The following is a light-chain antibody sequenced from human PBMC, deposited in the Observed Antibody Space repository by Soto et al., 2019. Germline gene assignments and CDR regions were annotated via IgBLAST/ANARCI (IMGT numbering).Light chain of an antibody. CDR1: QSVSSN. V-gene: IGKV3-15*01. CDR3: QHYNPWPG. Sequence: EIVMTQSPATLSVSPGERATLSCRASQSVSSNLAWYQQKPGQAPRLLIYGASIRATGIPVRFSGSGSGTEFTLTIISLQPEDFVVYYCQHYNPWPGFGQGTKLEIK. J-gene: IGKJ2*01. CDR2: GAS.